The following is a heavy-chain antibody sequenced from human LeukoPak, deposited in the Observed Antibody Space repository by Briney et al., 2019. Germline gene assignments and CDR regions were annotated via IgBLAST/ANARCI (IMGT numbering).Heavy chain of an antibody. Sequence: SETLSLTCTVSGGSISSGGYYWSWIRQHPGKGLEWIGYIYYSGSTYYNPSLKSRVTISVDTSKNQFSLKLSSVTAADTAVYYCARAITMIVVGYDAFAIWGQGTMVTVSS. D-gene: IGHD3-22*01. CDR3: ARAITMIVVGYDAFAI. V-gene: IGHV4-31*03. CDR1: GGSISSGGYY. J-gene: IGHJ3*02. CDR2: IYYSGST.